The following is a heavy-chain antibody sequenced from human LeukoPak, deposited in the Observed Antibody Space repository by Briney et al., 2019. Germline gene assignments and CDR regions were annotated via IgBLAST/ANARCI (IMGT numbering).Heavy chain of an antibody. CDR3: ARQKYCSGGSCPDYYGMDV. V-gene: IGHV5-51*01. CDR1: GYSFTTYW. CDR2: IYPGDSES. J-gene: IGHJ6*02. D-gene: IGHD2-15*01. Sequence: GESLKISCQGSGYSFTTYWIGWVRQMPGKGLEWMGIIYPGDSESRHSPSFQGQVTISADKSISTAYLQWSSLKASDTAMYYCARQKYCSGGSCPDYYGMDVWGQGTTVTVSS.